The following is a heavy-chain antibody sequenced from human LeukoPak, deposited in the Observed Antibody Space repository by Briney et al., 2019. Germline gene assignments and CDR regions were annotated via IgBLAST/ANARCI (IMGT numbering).Heavy chain of an antibody. Sequence: SETLSLTCAVYGGSFSGYYWSWIRQPPGKGLEWIGEINHSGSTNYNPSLKSRVTISVDTSKNQFSLKLSSVTAADTAVYYCARDSRAPLNDYGDSGVEWGQGTLVTVSS. V-gene: IGHV4-34*01. CDR2: INHSGST. CDR1: GGSFSGYY. CDR3: ARDSRAPLNDYGDSGVE. D-gene: IGHD4-17*01. J-gene: IGHJ4*02.